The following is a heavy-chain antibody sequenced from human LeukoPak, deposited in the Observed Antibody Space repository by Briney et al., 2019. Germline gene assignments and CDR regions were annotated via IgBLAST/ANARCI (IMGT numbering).Heavy chain of an antibody. CDR2: INPSGST. Sequence: SETLSLTCAVFGGSFSGYFWSWIRQPPGKGLEWIGEINPSGSTNYNPSLKSRVTISIDTSKNRFSLKLSSVTAADTAVYYCARFGSYWGQGILVTVSS. CDR3: ARFGSY. V-gene: IGHV4-34*01. D-gene: IGHD3-10*01. J-gene: IGHJ4*02. CDR1: GGSFSGYF.